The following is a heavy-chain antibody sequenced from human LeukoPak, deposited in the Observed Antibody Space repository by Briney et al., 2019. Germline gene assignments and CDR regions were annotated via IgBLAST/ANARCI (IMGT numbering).Heavy chain of an antibody. CDR2: ISGSGGST. Sequence: PGGSLRLSCAASGFTFSSYAMSWVRQAPGKGLEWVSAISGSGGSTYYADSVKGRFTISRDNSKNTLYLQMNSLRAEDTAVYYCAKDHPYYDFWSGYLGASYTDVWGKGTTVTVSS. D-gene: IGHD3-3*01. CDR3: AKDHPYYDFWSGYLGASYTDV. J-gene: IGHJ6*03. V-gene: IGHV3-23*01. CDR1: GFTFSSYA.